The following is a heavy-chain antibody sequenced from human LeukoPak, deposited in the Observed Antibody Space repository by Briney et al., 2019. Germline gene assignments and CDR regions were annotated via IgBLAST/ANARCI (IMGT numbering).Heavy chain of an antibody. J-gene: IGHJ4*02. V-gene: IGHV3-9*01. CDR1: GFTFDDYA. D-gene: IGHD3-22*01. Sequence: GGSLRLSCTASGFTFDDYAMHWVRQAPGKGLEWVSGISWNSGSIGYADSVKGRFTISRDNAKNSLYLQMNSLGAEDTALYYCAKGNHYYDSSGFPEYWGQGTLVTVSS. CDR3: AKGNHYYDSSGFPEY. CDR2: ISWNSGSI.